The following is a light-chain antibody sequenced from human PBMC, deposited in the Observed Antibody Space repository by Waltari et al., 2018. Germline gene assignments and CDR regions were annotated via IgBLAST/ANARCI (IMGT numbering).Light chain of an antibody. Sequence: IQMTQSPSSVSASVGDRITITCRASQDIASALAWYVQKPGKAPQLLIYDASTLESGVPSRFSGSGSGTDFTLSISGLQPEDFAVYYCQQRSSWLPLTFGGGTKVEIK. CDR1: QDIASA. CDR2: DAS. CDR3: QQRSSWLPLT. V-gene: IGKV1-13*02. J-gene: IGKJ4*01.